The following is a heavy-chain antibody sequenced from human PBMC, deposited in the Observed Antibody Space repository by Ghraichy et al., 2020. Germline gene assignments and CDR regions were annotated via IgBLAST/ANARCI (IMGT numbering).Heavy chain of an antibody. V-gene: IGHV4-34*01. CDR1: GGSFSGYY. CDR3: ARRYSSVSYFDY. D-gene: IGHD6-19*01. CDR2: INHSGST. Sequence: SETLSLTCAVYGGSFSGYYWSWIRQPPGKGLEWIGEINHSGSTNYNPSLKSRVTISVDTSKNQFSLKLSSVTAADTAVYYCARRYSSVSYFDYWGQGTLVTVSS. J-gene: IGHJ4*02.